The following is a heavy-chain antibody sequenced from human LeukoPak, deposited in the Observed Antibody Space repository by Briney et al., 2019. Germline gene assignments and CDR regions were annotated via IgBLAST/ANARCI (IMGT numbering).Heavy chain of an antibody. Sequence: PSETLSLTCTVSGGSISSSSYYWGRIRQPPGKGLEWIGEINHSGSTNYNPSLKSRVTISVDTSKNQFSLKLSSVTAADTAVYYCARGSPGVVVPAAIHYWGQGTLVTVSS. J-gene: IGHJ4*02. CDR1: GGSISSSSYY. CDR2: INHSGST. CDR3: ARGSPGVVVPAAIHY. D-gene: IGHD2-2*02. V-gene: IGHV4-39*07.